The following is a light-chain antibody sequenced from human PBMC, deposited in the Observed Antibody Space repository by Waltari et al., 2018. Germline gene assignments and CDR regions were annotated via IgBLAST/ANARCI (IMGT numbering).Light chain of an antibody. J-gene: IGLJ1*01. V-gene: IGLV2-14*03. Sequence: QSAPTQPASVSGSPGQSITISCAGSSHDIRRYTYLAWYQQHPGKVPRVIIFDVSDRPSGVSSSFSAYKSGNTAFLTISGLQAEDEAEYYCASYTITNTLVVGTGTKVTVL. CDR2: DVS. CDR3: ASYTITNTLV. CDR1: SHDIRRYTY.